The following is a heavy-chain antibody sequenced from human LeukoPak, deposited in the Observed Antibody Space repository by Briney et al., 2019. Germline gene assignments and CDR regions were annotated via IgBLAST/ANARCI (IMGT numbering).Heavy chain of an antibody. CDR3: AREFSVAVPAATWHYFDY. CDR1: GFTFNTYS. D-gene: IGHD2-2*01. Sequence: GGSLRLSCAASGFTFNTYSINWVRQAPGKGLEWVSSISGGSSYIYYADSVKGRFTVSRDNAKNSLYLQMSSLRAEDTAVYYCAREFSVAVPAATWHYFDYWGQGTLVTVSS. J-gene: IGHJ4*02. CDR2: ISGGSSYI. V-gene: IGHV3-21*01.